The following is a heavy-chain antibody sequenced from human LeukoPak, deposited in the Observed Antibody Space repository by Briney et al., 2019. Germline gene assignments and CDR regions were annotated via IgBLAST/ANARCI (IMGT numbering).Heavy chain of an antibody. CDR2: ISGSGSTT. CDR3: AEGSGSLDY. D-gene: IGHD1-26*01. Sequence: GGSLRLSCAASGFTFSSYAMSWVRQAPGKGLEWVSVISGSGSTTYYADSVKGRFTISRDSSKNTVYLQMNSLRAEDTAVYYCAEGSGSLDYRGQGTLVTVSS. CDR1: GFTFSSYA. J-gene: IGHJ4*02. V-gene: IGHV3-23*01.